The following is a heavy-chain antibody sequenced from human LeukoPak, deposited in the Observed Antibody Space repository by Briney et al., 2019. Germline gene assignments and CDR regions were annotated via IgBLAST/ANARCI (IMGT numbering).Heavy chain of an antibody. Sequence: PSETLSLTCTVSGASFTDYYWSWIRQSPGKGVEWISYIHHSGNSDYNPSLRSRVTTSLDTSKNQFSLNLISVTAADTAVYYCTRGHWGLQSWSQGTLVTVSS. CDR3: TRGHWGLQS. CDR1: GASFTDYY. D-gene: IGHD7-27*01. J-gene: IGHJ5*02. V-gene: IGHV4-59*01. CDR2: IHHSGNS.